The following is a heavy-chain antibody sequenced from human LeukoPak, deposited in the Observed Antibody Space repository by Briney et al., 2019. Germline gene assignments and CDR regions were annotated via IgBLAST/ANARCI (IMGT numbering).Heavy chain of an antibody. CDR2: IYYSGST. D-gene: IGHD3-22*01. CDR3: ARDPSGYFNY. V-gene: IGHV4-61*01. Sequence: SETLSLTCTVSGGSVSSGNYYWSWFRQPPGKGLDWIGYIYYSGSTNYNPSLKSRVTISVDTSKNQFSLRLSSVTAADTAVYYCARDPSGYFNYWGQGTLATVSS. J-gene: IGHJ4*02. CDR1: GGSVSSGNYY.